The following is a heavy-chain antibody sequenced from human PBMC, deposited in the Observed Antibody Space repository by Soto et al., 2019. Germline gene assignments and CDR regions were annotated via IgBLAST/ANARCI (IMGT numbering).Heavy chain of an antibody. CDR3: AGGVSAGGDY. V-gene: IGHV1-8*01. CDR2: MEPSTGRT. D-gene: IGHD1-26*01. Sequence: QVQLVQSGAEVREPGASVKVSCKASGYSFTSLDINWVRQTAGQGLEWMGWMEPSTGRTGYAQKGQGRVTMTRDTSINTAYMELTTLTSDDTAFYYCAGGVSAGGDYWGQGTLVIVSS. J-gene: IGHJ4*02. CDR1: GYSFTSLD.